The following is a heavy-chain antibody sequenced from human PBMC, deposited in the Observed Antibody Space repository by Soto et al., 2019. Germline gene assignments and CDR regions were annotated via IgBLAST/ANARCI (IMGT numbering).Heavy chain of an antibody. V-gene: IGHV4-31*03. CDR1: GDSINNADYY. CDR2: IYYSGTT. CDR3: ARVRGHAFDI. D-gene: IGHD3-10*01. J-gene: IGHJ3*02. Sequence: QVQLQESGPGLVKPSQTLSLNCSVSGDSINNADYYWSWIRQHAGRGLEWIGYIYYSGTTYDTPSLXXRVTISMDTSKNEFSLEMSSVTAADTAVYYCARVRGHAFDIGGRGTMVTVSS.